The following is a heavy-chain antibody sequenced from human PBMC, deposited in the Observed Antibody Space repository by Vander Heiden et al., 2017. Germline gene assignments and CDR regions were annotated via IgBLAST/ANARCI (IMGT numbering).Heavy chain of an antibody. V-gene: IGHV4-39*01. CDR3: ARKRYSSGWDFDY. Sequence: QLQLQESGPGLVKPSEPLSLTCTVSGDSISSGTHYWGWVRPPPGKGLEWIGTIYYSGRTFYKPSLRSRATISVDTSKNQFSLKLNSVTAADTAVYYCARKRYSSGWDFDYWGQGVLVTVSS. D-gene: IGHD6-19*01. CDR1: GDSISSGTHY. J-gene: IGHJ4*02. CDR2: IYYSGRT.